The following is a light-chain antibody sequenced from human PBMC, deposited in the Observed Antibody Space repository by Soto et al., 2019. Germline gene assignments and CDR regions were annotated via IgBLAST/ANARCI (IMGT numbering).Light chain of an antibody. CDR3: AAWDDSLSGVV. CDR2: SNN. CDR1: SSNIGRNY. V-gene: IGLV1-47*02. J-gene: IGLJ2*01. Sequence: QSVLTQPPSASGTPGQRVTISCSGSSSNIGRNYVYWYQKLPGTAPKLLIYSNNQRPSGVPDGFSGSKSGTSASLAISGLRSEDEADYYCAAWDDSLSGVVFGGGTKVTVL.